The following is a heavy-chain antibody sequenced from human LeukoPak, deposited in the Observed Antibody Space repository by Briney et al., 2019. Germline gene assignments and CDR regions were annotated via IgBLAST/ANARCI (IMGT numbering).Heavy chain of an antibody. CDR1: GYTFTGYY. CDR3: AREPTSVVGALGFDY. Sequence: ASVKVSCKASGYTFTGYYMHWVRQAPGQGLEWMGWINPNSGGTNYAQKFQGRVTMTRDTSISTAYMELSRLRSDDTAVYYCAREPTSVVGALGFDYWGQASLVTVSS. J-gene: IGHJ4*02. D-gene: IGHD1-26*01. CDR2: INPNSGGT. V-gene: IGHV1-2*02.